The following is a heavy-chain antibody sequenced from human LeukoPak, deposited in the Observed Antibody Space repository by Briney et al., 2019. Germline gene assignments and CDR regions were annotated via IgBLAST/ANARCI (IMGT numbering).Heavy chain of an antibody. Sequence: SQTLSLTCTVSGGSISSGRYYWSWIRQPAGKGLEWIGRIYTSGSTNYNPSLKSRVTISVDTYTNQFSLKLSSVTAADTAVYYCAGEKLLGYCSGGSCSKDYWGQGTLVTVS. CDR2: IYTSGST. J-gene: IGHJ4*02. CDR3: AGEKLLGYCSGGSCSKDY. D-gene: IGHD2-15*01. V-gene: IGHV4-61*02. CDR1: GGSISSGRYY.